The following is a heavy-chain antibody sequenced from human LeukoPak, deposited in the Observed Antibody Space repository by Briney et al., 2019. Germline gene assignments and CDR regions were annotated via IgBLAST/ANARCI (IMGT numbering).Heavy chain of an antibody. J-gene: IGHJ4*02. CDR3: AKRDDSSGFYYRNFDY. CDR1: GFTFSSYG. D-gene: IGHD3-22*01. V-gene: IGHV3-30*18. Sequence: GRSLRLSCAASGFTFSSYGMHWVRQAPGKGLEWVAVMSFDGSHTYYADSVKGRFTISRDNSKNTLYLQMNSLRAEDTAVYYCAKRDDSSGFYYRNFDYWGQGTLVTVSS. CDR2: MSFDGSHT.